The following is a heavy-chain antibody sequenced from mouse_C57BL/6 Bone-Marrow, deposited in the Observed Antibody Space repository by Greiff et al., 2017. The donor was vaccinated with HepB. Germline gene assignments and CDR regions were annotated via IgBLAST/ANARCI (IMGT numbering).Heavy chain of an antibody. J-gene: IGHJ3*01. V-gene: IGHV5-6*01. D-gene: IGHD1-1*01. CDR3: ARHQGYGSRWFAY. CDR1: GFTFSSYG. CDR2: ISSGGSYT. Sequence: DVQLQESGGDLVKPGGSLKLSCAASGFTFSSYGMSWVRQTPDKRLEWVATISSGGSYTYYPDSVKGRFTISRDNAKNTLYLQMSSLKSEDTAMYYCARHQGYGSRWFAYWGQGTLVTVSA.